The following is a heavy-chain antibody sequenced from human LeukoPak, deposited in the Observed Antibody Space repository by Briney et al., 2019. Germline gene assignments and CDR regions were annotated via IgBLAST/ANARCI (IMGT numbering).Heavy chain of an antibody. CDR3: ARPSSGWYFDY. V-gene: IGHV5-51*01. CDR2: IFPGDSGT. J-gene: IGHJ4*02. Sequence: GESLKISCKASGYIFTAYWIGWVRQMPGKGLEWMAMIFPGDSGTRYNPSFQGQVTISADKSISTAYLQWSSLRASDTAMYYCARPSSGWYFDYWGQGALVTVSS. CDR1: GYIFTAYW. D-gene: IGHD6-19*01.